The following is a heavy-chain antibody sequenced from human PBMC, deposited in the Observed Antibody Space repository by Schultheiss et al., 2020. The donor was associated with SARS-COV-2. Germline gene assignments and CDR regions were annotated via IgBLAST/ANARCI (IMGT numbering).Heavy chain of an antibody. CDR1: GFTFSSYA. D-gene: IGHD2-8*01. CDR3: AKVISDVLYYYYYGMDV. Sequence: GGSLRLSCAASGFTFSSYAMHWVRQAPGKGLEWVAVIWYDGSNKYYADSVKGRFTISRDNSKNTLYLQMNSLRAEDTAVYYCAKVISDVLYYYYYGMDVWGQGTTVTVSS. CDR2: IWYDGSNK. J-gene: IGHJ6*02. V-gene: IGHV3-30*02.